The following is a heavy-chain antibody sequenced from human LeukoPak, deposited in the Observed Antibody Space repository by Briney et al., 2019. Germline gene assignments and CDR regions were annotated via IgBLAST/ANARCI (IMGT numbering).Heavy chain of an antibody. CDR3: AKRYYSSGWYF. CDR2: INHSGST. J-gene: IGHJ4*02. D-gene: IGHD6-19*01. Sequence: SETLSLTCAVYGGSFSGYYWSWIRQPPGKGLEWIGEINHSGSTNYNPSLKSRVTISVDTSKNQFSLKLSYVTAADTAVYYCAKRYYSSGWYFWGQGTLVTVSS. CDR1: GGSFSGYY. V-gene: IGHV4-34*01.